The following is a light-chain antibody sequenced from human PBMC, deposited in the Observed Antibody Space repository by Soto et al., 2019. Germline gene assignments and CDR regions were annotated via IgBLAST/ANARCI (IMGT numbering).Light chain of an antibody. Sequence: EIVLTQSPGTLSLSPGERATLSCRASQSVSSNLAWYQQKPGQAPGLLIYGASTRATGIPARFSGSGSGTEFTLTISSLQSEDSATYYCLQDINYPWTFGQGTKVDIK. J-gene: IGKJ1*01. CDR1: QSVSSN. CDR2: GAS. V-gene: IGKV3-15*01. CDR3: LQDINYPWT.